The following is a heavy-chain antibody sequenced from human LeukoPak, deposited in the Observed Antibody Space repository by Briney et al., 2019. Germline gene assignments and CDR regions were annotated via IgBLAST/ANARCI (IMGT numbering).Heavy chain of an antibody. Sequence: GGSLRLSCAVSGFTFSSYAMNWVRQAPGKGLEWVSSISSSSSYIYYADSVKGRFTISRDNAKNSLYLQMNSLRAEDTAVYYCARDLGVTIVPAAIRDWFDPWGQGTLVTVSS. V-gene: IGHV3-21*01. D-gene: IGHD2-2*02. CDR3: ARDLGVTIVPAAIRDWFDP. CDR1: GFTFSSYA. J-gene: IGHJ5*02. CDR2: ISSSSSYI.